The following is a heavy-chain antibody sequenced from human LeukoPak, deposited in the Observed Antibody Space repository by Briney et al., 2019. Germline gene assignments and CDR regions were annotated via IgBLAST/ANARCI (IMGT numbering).Heavy chain of an antibody. J-gene: IGHJ4*02. CDR1: GLNVKNNY. CDR2: IYSGGNT. CDR3: AREFDYGTLPGPY. Sequence: GGSLRLSCVTSGLNVKNNYMFWVRQSPVKGLEWVSIIYSGGNTFYADSVKGRFTISRDNSKNTLYLQMTSLKAEDTCVYYCAREFDYGTLPGPYWGPGTLVIVSS. V-gene: IGHV3-53*01. D-gene: IGHD3-9*01.